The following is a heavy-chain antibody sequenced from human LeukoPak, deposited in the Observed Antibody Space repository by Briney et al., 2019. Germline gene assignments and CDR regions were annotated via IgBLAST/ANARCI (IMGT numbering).Heavy chain of an antibody. CDR3: ATGSWMAMYLMSKPLNF. CDR2: VDPEDGET. V-gene: IGHV1-69-2*01. CDR1: GDTFKNYH. D-gene: IGHD5-24*01. J-gene: IGHJ4*02. Sequence: GASVKVSCKVFGDTFKNYHISWVQQAPGKGLEWMGLVDPEDGETKYAERFRGRVTISADTSADTAYMELSSLTSVDTAVYYCATGSWMAMYLMSKPLNFWGQGTLVTVSS.